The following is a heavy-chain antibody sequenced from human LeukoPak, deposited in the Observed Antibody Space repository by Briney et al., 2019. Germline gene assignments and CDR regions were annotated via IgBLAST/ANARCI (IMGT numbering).Heavy chain of an antibody. D-gene: IGHD3-10*01. CDR1: GFTFSSYA. V-gene: IGHV3-64*01. J-gene: IGHJ4*02. CDR2: ISSNGGST. CDR3: ARDFENSRYAEYGSGSYPDY. Sequence: PGGSLRLSCAASGFTFSSYAMHWVRQAPGKGLEYVSAISSNGGSTYYANSVKGRFTISRDNSKNALYLQMGSLRAEDMAVYYCARDFENSRYAEYGSGSYPDYWGQGTLVTVSS.